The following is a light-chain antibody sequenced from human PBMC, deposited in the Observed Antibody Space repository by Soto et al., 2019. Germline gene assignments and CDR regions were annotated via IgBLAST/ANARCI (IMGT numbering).Light chain of an antibody. CDR1: QSISSW. J-gene: IGKJ1*01. CDR3: QLYKDHET. Sequence: DIQMTQYPSTRSSSFGDRVSITCRASQSISSWLAWYQQKPGKAPKLLIYKASSLESGVPSRFSGSGSGTEFTLTISSLEPDDFATDDCQLYKDHETFGQGTKVDIK. V-gene: IGKV1-5*03. CDR2: KAS.